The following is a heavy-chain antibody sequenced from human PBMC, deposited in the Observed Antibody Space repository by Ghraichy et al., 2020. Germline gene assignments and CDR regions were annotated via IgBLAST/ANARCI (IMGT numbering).Heavy chain of an antibody. CDR3: AGSAEFYRHYYDSSGQGLGVPVRSYYYGMDV. D-gene: IGHD3-22*01. CDR2: ISSSSSTI. V-gene: IGHV3-48*02. J-gene: IGHJ6*02. CDR1: GFTFSSYS. Sequence: LSLTCAASGFTFSSYSMNWVRQAPGKGLGWVSYISSSSSTIYYADSVKGRFTISRANAKNSLYLQMNSLRDEDTAVYYCAGSAEFYRHYYDSSGQGLGVPVRSYYYGMDVWGQGTTVTVSS.